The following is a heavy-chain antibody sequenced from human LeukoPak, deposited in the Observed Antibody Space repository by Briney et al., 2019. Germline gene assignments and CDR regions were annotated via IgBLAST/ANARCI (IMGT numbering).Heavy chain of an antibody. D-gene: IGHD6-13*01. J-gene: IGHJ6*04. CDR2: IKDDGSEK. CDR3: ARQEQQLVYYYYGMDV. V-gene: IGHV3-7*01. CDR1: GFSFSSYG. Sequence: PGGSLRLSCATSGFSFSSYGMTWVRQAPGKGLEWVANIKDDGSEKYYVDSVKGRFTISRDNSKNTLYLQMNSLRAEDTAVYYCARQEQQLVYYYYGMDVWGKGTTVTVSS.